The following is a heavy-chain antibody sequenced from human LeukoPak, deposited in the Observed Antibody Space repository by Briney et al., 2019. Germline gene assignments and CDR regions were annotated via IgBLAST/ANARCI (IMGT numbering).Heavy chain of an antibody. Sequence: GGSLRLSCATSGFTFRAYWMSWVRQAPGKGLEWVANINEDGSERNYVDSLRDRFTISRDNGKNSLYLQMDSLRVEDTAVYYCARGPMTVITLGGQGTLVTVSS. CDR3: ARGPMTVITL. D-gene: IGHD4-11*01. CDR1: GFTFRAYW. CDR2: INEDGSER. J-gene: IGHJ4*02. V-gene: IGHV3-7*01.